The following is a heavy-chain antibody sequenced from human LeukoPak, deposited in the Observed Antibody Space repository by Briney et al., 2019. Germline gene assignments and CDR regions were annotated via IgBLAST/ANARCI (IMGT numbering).Heavy chain of an antibody. D-gene: IGHD5-24*01. CDR1: GGSISSYY. J-gene: IGHJ3*01. Sequence: SETLSLTCTVSGGSISSYYWSWIRQPPGKGLEWIGYIYYSGSTNYNPSRKSRVTISLDTSKKRVYLRLASVTAADTAVYYCARRMATVTDTFDVWGRGTMVFVSS. V-gene: IGHV4-59*08. CDR2: IYYSGST. CDR3: ARRMATVTDTFDV.